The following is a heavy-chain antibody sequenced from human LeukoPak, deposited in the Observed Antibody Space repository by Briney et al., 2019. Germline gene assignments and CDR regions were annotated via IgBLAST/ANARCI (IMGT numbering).Heavy chain of an antibody. J-gene: IGHJ4*02. CDR2: ISSSGSTI. V-gene: IGHV3-48*04. CDR3: ARDTGDVLFDY. Sequence: GGSLRLSCAASGFTFSTYSMNWVRQAPGKGLEWVSYISSSGSTIYYADSVKGRFTISRDNAKNSLYLQMNSLRAEDTAVYYCARDTGDVLFDYWGQGTLVTVSS. CDR1: GFTFSTYS. D-gene: IGHD3-9*01.